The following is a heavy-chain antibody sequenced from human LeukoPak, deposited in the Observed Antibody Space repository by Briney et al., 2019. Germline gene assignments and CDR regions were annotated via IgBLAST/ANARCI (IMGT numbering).Heavy chain of an antibody. CDR1: GFTFSSYW. Sequence: PGGSLRLSCAASGFTFSSYWMSWVRQAPGKGLEWVANIKQDGSEKYYVDSVKGRFTISRDNAKNSLYLQMNSLRAEDTAVYYCAKPVTPLPVAEGFDYWGQGTLVTVSS. CDR3: AKPVTPLPVAEGFDY. CDR2: IKQDGSEK. V-gene: IGHV3-7*01. D-gene: IGHD6-19*01. J-gene: IGHJ4*02.